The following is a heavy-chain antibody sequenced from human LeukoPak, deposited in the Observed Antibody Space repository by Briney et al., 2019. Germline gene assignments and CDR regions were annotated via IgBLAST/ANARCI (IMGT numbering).Heavy chain of an antibody. V-gene: IGHV4-39*01. J-gene: IGHJ4*02. D-gene: IGHD2-15*01. CDR3: ARVVAVIRAPYFDY. Sequence: SETLSLTCTVSGGSISSSSYYWGWIRQPPGKGLEWLASIYYSGTTYYNSSLKSRVAISVDTSKNQFSLKLTSVTAADTAVYFCARVVAVIRAPYFDYWGQGILVTVSS. CDR2: IYYSGTT. CDR1: GGSISSSSYY.